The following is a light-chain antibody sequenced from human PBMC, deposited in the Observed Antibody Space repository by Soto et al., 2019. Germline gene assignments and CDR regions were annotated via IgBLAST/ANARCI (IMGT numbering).Light chain of an antibody. V-gene: IGKV1-9*01. CDR1: QAITNN. J-gene: IGKJ4*01. CDR2: EES. Sequence: DIHFTQSPSSLYASVGDRVTITCRASQAITNNLAWYQQKPGNPPRLLIYEESTLHSGVPSRFSGRRVGTQFILTIDSLQPEDFATYYCQQVKSYPRTFGGGTKVHIK. CDR3: QQVKSYPRT.